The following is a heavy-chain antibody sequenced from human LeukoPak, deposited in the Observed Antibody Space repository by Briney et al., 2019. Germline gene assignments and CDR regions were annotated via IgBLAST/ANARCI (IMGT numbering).Heavy chain of an antibody. CDR2: ITSSSSYI. CDR1: GFTFSRFT. V-gene: IGHV3-21*04. D-gene: IGHD6-19*01. J-gene: IGHJ4*02. Sequence: GGSLGLSCAASGFTFSRFTMNWVRQAPGKGLEWVSSITSSSSYIYYADSVKGRFTISRGTSKNTVSLQMNSLRAEDTAVYYCAGDKTTGGWYEFDYWGQGTLVTVSS. CDR3: AGDKTTGGWYEFDY.